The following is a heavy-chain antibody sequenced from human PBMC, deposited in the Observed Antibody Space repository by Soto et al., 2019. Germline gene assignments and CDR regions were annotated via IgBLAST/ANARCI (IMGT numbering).Heavy chain of an antibody. V-gene: IGHV1-18*01. CDR3: ARETYYYGSGSGRLVDY. CDR1: GYTFTSYG. D-gene: IGHD3-10*01. Sequence: QVQLVQSGAEVKKPGASVKVSCKASGYTFTSYGISWVRRAPGQGLEWMGWISAYNGNTNYAQKLQGRVTMTTDTSTSTAYMELRSLRSDDTAVYYCARETYYYGSGSGRLVDYWGQGTLVTVSS. J-gene: IGHJ4*02. CDR2: ISAYNGNT.